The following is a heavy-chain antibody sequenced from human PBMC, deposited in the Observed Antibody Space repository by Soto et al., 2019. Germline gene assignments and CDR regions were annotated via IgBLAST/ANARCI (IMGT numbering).Heavy chain of an antibody. V-gene: IGHV1-69*12. CDR2: IIPIFGTA. CDR1: GGTFSSYA. Sequence: QVQLVQSGAEVKKPGSSVKVSCKASGGTFSSYAISWVRQAPGQGLEWMGGIIPIFGTANYAQKFQGRVXIXAXGSTSTAYMELSSLRSEDTAVYYCARTFDYEGWFDPWGQGTLVTVSS. J-gene: IGHJ5*02. CDR3: ARTFDYEGWFDP. D-gene: IGHD3-9*01.